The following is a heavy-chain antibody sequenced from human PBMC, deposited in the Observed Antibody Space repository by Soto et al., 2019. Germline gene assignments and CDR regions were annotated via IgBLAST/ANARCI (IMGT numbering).Heavy chain of an antibody. D-gene: IGHD6-19*01. CDR2: INPGGGST. CDR1: GGTFSSYT. Sequence: ASVKVSCKASGGTFSSYTISWVRQAPGQGLEWMGIINPGGGSTSYAQKFQGRVTMTRDTSTSTVHMELSSLRSEDTAVYYCAVFQYTSGPSGFDCWGQGTLVTVSS. CDR3: AVFQYTSGPSGFDC. V-gene: IGHV1-46*03. J-gene: IGHJ4*02.